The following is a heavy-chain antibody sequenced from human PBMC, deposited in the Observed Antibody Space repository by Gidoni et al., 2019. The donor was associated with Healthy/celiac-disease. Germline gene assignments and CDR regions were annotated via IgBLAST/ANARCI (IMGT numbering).Heavy chain of an antibody. J-gene: IGHJ6*03. CDR3: ARGLLYSSGYKSQYYYYYYMDV. V-gene: IGHV4-34*01. CDR2: INHSGST. CDR1: GGSFSGYY. D-gene: IGHD3-22*01. Sequence: QVQLQQWGAGLLKPSETLSLTCAVYGGSFSGYYWSWIRQPPGKGLEWIGEINHSGSTNYNPSLKIRVTISVDTSKNQFSLKLSSVTAADTAVYYCARGLLYSSGYKSQYYYYYYMDVWGKGTTVTVSS.